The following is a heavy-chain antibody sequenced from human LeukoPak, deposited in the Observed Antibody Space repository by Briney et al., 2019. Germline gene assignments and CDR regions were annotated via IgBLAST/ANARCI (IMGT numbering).Heavy chain of an antibody. CDR1: RGTFSSYA. CDR3: ARGGEHYYDSTEAWFDP. Sequence: AASVKVSCKASRGTFSSYAISWVRQAPGQGLEWMGGIIPLFGTASYAQNFQGRVTISADESTSTAYMELSSLRSEDTAVYYCARGGEHYYDSTEAWFDPWGQGTLVTVSS. CDR2: IIPLFGTA. D-gene: IGHD3-22*01. J-gene: IGHJ5*02. V-gene: IGHV1-69*13.